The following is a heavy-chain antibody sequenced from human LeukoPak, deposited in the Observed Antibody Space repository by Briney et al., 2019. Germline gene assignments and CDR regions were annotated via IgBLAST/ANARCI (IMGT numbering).Heavy chain of an antibody. CDR1: GFTFSTYW. J-gene: IGHJ4*02. D-gene: IGHD3-10*01. CDR3: AKGTFGELSLFDY. Sequence: PGGSLRLSCAASGFTFSTYWMSWVRQAPGKGLEWVSAISGSGGSTYYADSVKGRFTISRDNSKNTLYLQMNSLRAEDTAVYYCAKGTFGELSLFDYWGQGTLVTVSS. V-gene: IGHV3-23*01. CDR2: ISGSGGST.